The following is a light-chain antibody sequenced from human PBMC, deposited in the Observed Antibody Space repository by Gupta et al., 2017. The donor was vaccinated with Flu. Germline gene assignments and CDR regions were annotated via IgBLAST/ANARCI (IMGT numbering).Light chain of an antibody. CDR2: GAS. CDR1: QSVSSSY. Sequence: SLSPGERATLSCRASQSVSSSYLAWYQQKPGQAPRLLIYGASSRATGIPDRFSGSGSGTDFTLTISRLEPEDFAVYYCHQYGSSPRTFGQGTKVEIK. V-gene: IGKV3-20*01. J-gene: IGKJ1*01. CDR3: HQYGSSPRT.